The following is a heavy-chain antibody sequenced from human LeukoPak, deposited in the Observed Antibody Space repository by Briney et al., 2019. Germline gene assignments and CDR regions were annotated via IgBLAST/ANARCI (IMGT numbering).Heavy chain of an antibody. CDR2: IYYSGST. Sequence: PSETLSLTCTVSGGSISSSSYFWGWIRQAPGQGLEWIGSIYYSGSTYYNPSLKSRVTISVDASKNQFSLKLSSVTAADTAVYSCARHVRSSDWLPPLNWFDPWGRGTLVTVSS. D-gene: IGHD3-9*01. V-gene: IGHV4-39*01. CDR3: ARHVRSSDWLPPLNWFDP. CDR1: GGSISSSSYF. J-gene: IGHJ5*02.